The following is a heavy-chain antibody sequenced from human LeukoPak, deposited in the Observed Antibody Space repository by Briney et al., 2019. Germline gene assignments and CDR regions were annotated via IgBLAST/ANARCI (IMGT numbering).Heavy chain of an antibody. D-gene: IGHD2-2*01. CDR2: ISGSGGST. J-gene: IGHJ3*02. V-gene: IGHV3-23*01. CDR1: GFIFSSYG. CDR3: AKDRAPAAGDDAFDI. Sequence: GGSLRLSCAASGFIFSSYGMSWVRQAPGKGLEWVSAISGSGGSTYYADSVKGRFTISRDNAKNSLYLQMNSLRAEDTAVYYCAKDRAPAAGDDAFDIWGQGTMVTVSS.